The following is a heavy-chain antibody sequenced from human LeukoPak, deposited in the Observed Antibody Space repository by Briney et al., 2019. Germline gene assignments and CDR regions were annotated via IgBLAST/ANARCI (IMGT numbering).Heavy chain of an antibody. Sequence: GGSLRLSCAASGFTFSSYLMNWLRQAPGRGLEGVANINQDGRKKKYVDSVKGRFTISRDNAKNSLYVQMNSLRAEDTAVYYCEGAWSWGQGALVTVSS. CDR3: EGAWS. D-gene: IGHD2-8*02. V-gene: IGHV3-7*04. J-gene: IGHJ5*02. CDR1: GFTFSSYL. CDR2: INQDGRKK.